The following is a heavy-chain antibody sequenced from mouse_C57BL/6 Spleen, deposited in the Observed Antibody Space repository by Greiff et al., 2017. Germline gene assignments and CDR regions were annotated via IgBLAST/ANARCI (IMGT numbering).Heavy chain of an antibody. CDR1: GFNIKDYY. V-gene: IGHV14-2*01. CDR3: ARWGVVAREAMDY. J-gene: IGHJ4*01. CDR2: IDPEDGET. D-gene: IGHD1-1*01. Sequence: VQLKASGAELVKPGASVKLSCTASGFNIKDYYMHWVKQRTEQGLEWIGRIDPEDGETKYAPKFQGKATIPADTSSNTAYLQLSSLTSEDTAVYYCARWGVVAREAMDYWGQGTSVTVSS.